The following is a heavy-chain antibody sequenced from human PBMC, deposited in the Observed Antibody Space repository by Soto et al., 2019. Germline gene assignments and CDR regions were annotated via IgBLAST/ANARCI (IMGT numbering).Heavy chain of an antibody. D-gene: IGHD1-26*01. CDR3: ATIVGANDY. Sequence: EPLSLTCTVSRASIYTYCWTWIRQPAGKGLQWIGHIYSSGSANYSPSLKSRVSMSVDSSKKQISLKLSSVTAADKAVYYCATIVGANDYWGQGTLVTVSS. V-gene: IGHV4-4*07. CDR2: IYSSGSA. CDR1: RASIYTYC. J-gene: IGHJ4*02.